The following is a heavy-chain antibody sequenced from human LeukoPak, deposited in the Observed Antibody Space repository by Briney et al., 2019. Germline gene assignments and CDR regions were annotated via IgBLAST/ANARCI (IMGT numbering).Heavy chain of an antibody. D-gene: IGHD3-22*01. CDR3: ARDPSGYYDSSGXPPGDY. J-gene: IGHJ4*02. Sequence: SETLSLTCTVSGGSISSYYWSWIRQPAGKGLEWIGRFYTSGSTNYNPSLKSRVTMSVDTSKNQFSLKLSSVTAADTAVYYCARDPSGYYDSSGXPPGDYWGQGTLVTVSS. CDR2: FYTSGST. CDR1: GGSISSYY. V-gene: IGHV4-4*07.